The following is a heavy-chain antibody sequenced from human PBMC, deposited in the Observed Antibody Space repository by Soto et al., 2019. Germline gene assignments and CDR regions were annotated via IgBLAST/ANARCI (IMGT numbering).Heavy chain of an antibody. CDR1: GFTFDDYA. CDR3: AKDFHGSGSYYPYYFDY. CDR2: ISWNNGSI. V-gene: IGHV3-9*01. D-gene: IGHD3-10*01. Sequence: EVQLVESGGGLVQPGRSLRLSCAASGFTFDDYAMHWVRQAPGKGLEWVSGISWNNGSIGYADSVKGRFTISRDNAKNSLYLQMNSLRADDTALYYCAKDFHGSGSYYPYYFDYWGQGTLVTVSS. J-gene: IGHJ4*02.